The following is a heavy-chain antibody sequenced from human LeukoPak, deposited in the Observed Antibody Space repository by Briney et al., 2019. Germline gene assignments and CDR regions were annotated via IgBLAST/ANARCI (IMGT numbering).Heavy chain of an antibody. Sequence: KPSETLSLTCTVSGDSISSSSYYWGWIRQPPGKGLEWIGSIYYSGSTYYNPSLKSRVTISVDTSKNQFSLKLSSVTAADTAVYYCARRIRYFDWLLEPYFDYWGQGTLVTVSS. D-gene: IGHD3-9*01. J-gene: IGHJ4*02. CDR2: IYYSGST. V-gene: IGHV4-39*01. CDR1: GDSISSSSYY. CDR3: ARRIRYFDWLLEPYFDY.